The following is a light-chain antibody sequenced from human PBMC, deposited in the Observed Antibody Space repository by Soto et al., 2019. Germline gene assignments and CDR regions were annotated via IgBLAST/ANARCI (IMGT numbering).Light chain of an antibody. CDR1: SSDVGGYNY. J-gene: IGLJ2*01. Sequence: QSVLTQPASVSGSPGQSITISCTRTSSDVGGYNYVSWYQQHPGKAPKLMIYEVRNRPSGVSNRFSGSKSGNTASLTISGLQAEDEADYYCTSYTTSTTLVVFGGGTKLTVL. V-gene: IGLV2-14*01. CDR2: EVR. CDR3: TSYTTSTTLVV.